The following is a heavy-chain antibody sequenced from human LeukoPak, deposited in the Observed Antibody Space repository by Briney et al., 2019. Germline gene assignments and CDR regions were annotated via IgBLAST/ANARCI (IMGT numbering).Heavy chain of an antibody. D-gene: IGHD2-21*02. V-gene: IGHV4-34*01. CDR2: INHSGST. CDR1: GGSFSGYY. CDR3: AGDRGDCPDY. Sequence: SETLSLTCAVYGGSFSGYYWSWIRQPPGKGLEWIGEINHSGSTNYNPSLKSRVTISVDTSKNQFSLKLSSVTAADTAVYYCAGDRGDCPDYWGQGTLVTVSS. J-gene: IGHJ4*02.